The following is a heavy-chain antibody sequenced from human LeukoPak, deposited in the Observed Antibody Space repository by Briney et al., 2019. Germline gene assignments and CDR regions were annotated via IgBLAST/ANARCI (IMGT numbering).Heavy chain of an antibody. Sequence: GESRKISCKGSGYGFSSYWIGWVRQMPGKGLEYMGIICPGDSDTRYNQSFQGQVTFPADKPITPAYLQWSGLKASDTAMYSLAEDTTGGGSLRFDYWGQGTLVTVSS. CDR1: GYGFSSYW. V-gene: IGHV5-51*04. CDR3: AEDTTGGGSLRFDY. J-gene: IGHJ4*02. CDR2: ICPGDSDT. D-gene: IGHD3-16*01.